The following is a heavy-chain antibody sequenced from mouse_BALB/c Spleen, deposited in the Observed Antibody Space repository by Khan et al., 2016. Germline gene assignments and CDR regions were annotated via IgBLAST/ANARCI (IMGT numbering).Heavy chain of an antibody. CDR2: IYPGDDDT. CDR3: ARSGGNCYVDN. V-gene: IGHV1-87*01. CDR1: GYTFTSYW. J-gene: IGHJ2*01. D-gene: IGHD2-1*01. Sequence: QVQLQQSGAELARPGASVKLSCKASGYTFTSYWMQWVKQRPGQGLEWIGAIYPGDDDTRNTQKFLGKATLTAAKSSSTASLQLSSLASEDSAVYYLARSGGNCYVDNGGQGTTLTVSS.